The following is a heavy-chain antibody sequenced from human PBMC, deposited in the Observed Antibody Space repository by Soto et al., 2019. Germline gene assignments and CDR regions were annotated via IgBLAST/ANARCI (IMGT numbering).Heavy chain of an antibody. CDR3: ARESSGNSSGWIYYYYYGMDV. J-gene: IGHJ6*02. D-gene: IGHD3-22*01. CDR1: GYSISSGYY. Sequence: PSETLSLTCAVSGYSISSGYYWGWIRQPPGKGLEWIGSIYRSGSTYYNPSLKSRVTISVDTSKNQFSLKLSSVTAADTAVYYCARESSGNSSGWIYYYYYGMDVWGQGTTVTV. CDR2: IYRSGST. V-gene: IGHV4-38-2*02.